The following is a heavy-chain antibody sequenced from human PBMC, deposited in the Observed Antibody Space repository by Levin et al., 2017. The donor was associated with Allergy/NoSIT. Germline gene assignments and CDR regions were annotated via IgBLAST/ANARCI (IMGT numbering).Heavy chain of an antibody. J-gene: IGHJ4*02. CDR2: IRDGTGAT. Sequence: GGSLRLSCVASGFTFSNYAMSWVRQAPGKGLEWVSTIRDGTGATYYTDSVKGRFTMSRDNFKNTVYLQMDSLRAGDTATYYCAKAAMSGWFGTLDSWGQGTPVTVSS. CDR1: GFTFSNYA. V-gene: IGHV3-23*01. D-gene: IGHD3-10*01. CDR3: AKAAMSGWFGTLDS.